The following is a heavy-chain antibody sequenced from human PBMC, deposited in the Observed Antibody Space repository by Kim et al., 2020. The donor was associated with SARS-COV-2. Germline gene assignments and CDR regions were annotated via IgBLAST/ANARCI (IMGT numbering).Heavy chain of an antibody. D-gene: IGHD3-3*01. CDR3: ASYPEYYDFWSGYYTGFDY. CDR2: ISSSSSYI. J-gene: IGHJ4*02. V-gene: IGHV3-21*01. CDR1: GFTFSSYS. Sequence: GGSLRLSCAASGFTFSSYSMNWVRQAPGKGLEWVSSISSSSSYIYYADSVKGRFTISRDNAKNSLYLQMNSLRAEDTAVYYCASYPEYYDFWSGYYTGFDYWGQGTLVTVSS.